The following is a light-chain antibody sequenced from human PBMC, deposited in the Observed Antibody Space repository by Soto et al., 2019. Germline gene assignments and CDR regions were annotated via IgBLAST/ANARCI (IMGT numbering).Light chain of an antibody. V-gene: IGKV1-5*03. CDR1: QSVDRW. CDR2: KAS. J-gene: IGKJ4*01. Sequence: DIQMTQSPSTLSTSVGDRVTITCRASQSVDRWLAWYQQKPGKAPNLLIYKASTLQSAVPSRFSGSGSGTEFTLTISSLQPDDFATYYCQQYKAYPLTFGGGTKVDI. CDR3: QQYKAYPLT.